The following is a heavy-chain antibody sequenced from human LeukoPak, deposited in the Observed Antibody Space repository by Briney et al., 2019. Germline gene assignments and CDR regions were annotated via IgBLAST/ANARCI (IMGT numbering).Heavy chain of an antibody. CDR2: ITRKDAI. CDR3: ARGTYYSGSGPENWFDP. D-gene: IGHD3-10*01. Sequence: GGSLRLSCTASGFSVSDYYMNWIRQSPGKGLEWVSHITRKDAIEYADSVRGRFTISRDNANNLLYLQMDSLRPEDTAVYYCARGTYYSGSGPENWFDPWGHGTLVTVSS. J-gene: IGHJ5*02. CDR1: GFSVSDYY. V-gene: IGHV3-11*01.